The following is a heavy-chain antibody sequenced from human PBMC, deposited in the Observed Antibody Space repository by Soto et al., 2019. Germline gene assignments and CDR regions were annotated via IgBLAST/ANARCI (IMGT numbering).Heavy chain of an antibody. CDR1: GGTFSSYA. CDR3: ARAPGMAAAIPFWDY. J-gene: IGHJ4*02. V-gene: IGHV1-69*12. D-gene: IGHD2-21*01. CDR2: IIPIFGTA. Sequence: QVQLVQSGAEVKKPGSSVKVSCKASGGTFSSYAISWVRQAPGQGLEWMGGIIPIFGTANYAQKFQGRVPITADESTTTDYMGLSSLRSADTAAYYCARAPGMAAAIPFWDYWGQGTLVTVSS.